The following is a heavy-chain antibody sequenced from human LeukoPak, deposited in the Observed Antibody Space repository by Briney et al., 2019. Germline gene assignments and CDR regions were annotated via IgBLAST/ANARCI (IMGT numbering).Heavy chain of an antibody. Sequence: PSETLSLTCSVSGDSISNYHWSWIRRPPGKELEWIGYIYYSGSTNYNPSLKSRVTISVDTSKKQFSLRLSSVTAADTAVFYCARGEPFYGSGSLPYFGYWGQGALVTVSS. CDR3: ARGEPFYGSGSLPYFGY. CDR1: GDSISNYH. J-gene: IGHJ4*02. D-gene: IGHD3-10*01. V-gene: IGHV4-59*12. CDR2: IYYSGST.